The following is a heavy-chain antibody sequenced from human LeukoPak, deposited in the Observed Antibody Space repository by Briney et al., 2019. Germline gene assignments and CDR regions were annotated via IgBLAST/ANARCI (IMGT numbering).Heavy chain of an antibody. D-gene: IGHD1-26*01. V-gene: IGHV4-59*01. Sequence: PSETLSLTCTVSGGSISSYYWSWIRQPPGKGLEWIGYIYYSGSTNYNPSLKSRVTISVDTSKNQFSLKLSSVTAADTAVYYCARERVGATLMGAFDIWGQGTMVTVSS. CDR1: GGSISSYY. CDR3: ARERVGATLMGAFDI. J-gene: IGHJ3*02. CDR2: IYYSGST.